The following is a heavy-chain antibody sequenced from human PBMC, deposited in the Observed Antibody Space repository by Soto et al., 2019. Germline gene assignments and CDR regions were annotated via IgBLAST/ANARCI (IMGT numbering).Heavy chain of an antibody. J-gene: IGHJ6*03. CDR3: ASGAYCTNGVCNRPYYYYYYMDV. CDR1: GYTFTSYY. V-gene: IGHV1-46*03. D-gene: IGHD2-8*01. CDR2: INPSGGST. Sequence: ASVKVSCKASGYTFTSYYMHWARQAPGQGLEWMGIINPSGGSTSYAQKFQGRVTMTRDTSTSTVYMELSSLRSEDTAVYYCASGAYCTNGVCNRPYYYYYYMDVWGKGTTVTVSS.